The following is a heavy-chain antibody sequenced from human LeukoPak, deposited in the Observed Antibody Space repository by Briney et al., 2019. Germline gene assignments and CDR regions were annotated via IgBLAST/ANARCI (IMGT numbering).Heavy chain of an antibody. CDR3: ARDLVIDY. CDR1: GFTLSSYE. J-gene: IGHJ4*02. D-gene: IGHD2-21*01. V-gene: IGHV3-48*03. CDR2: IGISGSTT. Sequence: GGSLRLSCTASGFTLSSYEMNWVRQAPGKGLEWVSYIGISGSTTYYADSVKGRFTISRDNAKNSLYLQMNSLRAEDTAVYYCARDLVIDYWGQGTLVTVAS.